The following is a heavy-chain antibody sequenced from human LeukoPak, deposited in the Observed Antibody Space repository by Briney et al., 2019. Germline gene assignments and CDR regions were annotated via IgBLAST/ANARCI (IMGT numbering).Heavy chain of an antibody. CDR2: ISSDGSIK. J-gene: IGHJ4*02. Sequence: SGGSLRLSCVASGSGFTFTTYGMHWVRQAPGKGLEGVSLISSDGSIKYYTDSVKGRFTISRDDSRETVYLQMNSLRAEDTALYYCAREVNAMTAFDFWGQGTLVTVSS. D-gene: IGHD2-21*02. CDR1: GSGFTFTTYG. V-gene: IGHV3-30*03. CDR3: AREVNAMTAFDF.